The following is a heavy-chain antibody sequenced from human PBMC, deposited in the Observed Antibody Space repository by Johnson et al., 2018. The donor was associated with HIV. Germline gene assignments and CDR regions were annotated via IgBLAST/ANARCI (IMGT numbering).Heavy chain of an antibody. V-gene: IGHV3-15*01. Sequence: VQLVESGGGLVQPGGSLRLSCAASGFTFSNAWMSWVRQAQGKGLEWVGRIKSKTDGGTTDYAAPVKGSFTISRDDSKNTLYLQMNSLKTEDTAVYYCTTSVGATLRGAFDIWGQGTMVTVSS. J-gene: IGHJ3*02. CDR1: GFTFSNAW. CDR2: IKSKTDGGTT. D-gene: IGHD1-26*01. CDR3: TTSVGATLRGAFDI.